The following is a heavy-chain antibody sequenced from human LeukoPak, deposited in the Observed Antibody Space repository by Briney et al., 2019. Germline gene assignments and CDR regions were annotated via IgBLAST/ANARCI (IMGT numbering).Heavy chain of an antibody. CDR1: GYSLTKLS. CDR3: ATSVDGLVTIRTYFEH. D-gene: IGHD2/OR15-2a*01. J-gene: IGHJ4*02. Sequence: ASVKVSCKLSGYSLTKLSTHWVRQAPGKGLEWMGGFDPEEGETLKAQRFQGRVTMTEDTFTDTAYMEQSGLRSEDTAVYYCATSVDGLVTIRTYFEHWGQGTLITVSS. V-gene: IGHV1-24*01. CDR2: FDPEEGET.